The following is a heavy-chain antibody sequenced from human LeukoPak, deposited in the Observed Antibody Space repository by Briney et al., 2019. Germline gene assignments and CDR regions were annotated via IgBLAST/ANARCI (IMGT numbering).Heavy chain of an antibody. V-gene: IGHV3-11*04. CDR1: EFSFSDYF. CDR2: ISSDGGNI. Sequence: GGSLRLSCVTSEFSFSDYFMNWIRQAPGKGLEWLSFISSDGGNIYYTDSVKGRFTISRDNAKKTLYLDMNSLRVDDTAIYYCATSRVFDYWGQGILVTVSS. J-gene: IGHJ4*02. CDR3: ATSRVFDY.